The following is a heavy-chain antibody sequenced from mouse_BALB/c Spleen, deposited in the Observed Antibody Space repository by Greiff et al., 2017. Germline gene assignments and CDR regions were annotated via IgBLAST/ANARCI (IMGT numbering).Heavy chain of an antibody. V-gene: IGHV7-3*02. Sequence: EVQRVESGGGLVQPGGSLRLSCATSGFTFTDYYMSWVRQPPGKALEWLGFIRNKANGYTTEYSASVKGRFTISRDNSQSILYLQMNTLRAEDSATYYCARYYYGSDYAMDYWGQGTSVTVSS. CDR3: ARYYYGSDYAMDY. CDR2: IRNKANGYTT. J-gene: IGHJ4*01. CDR1: GFTFTDYY. D-gene: IGHD1-1*01.